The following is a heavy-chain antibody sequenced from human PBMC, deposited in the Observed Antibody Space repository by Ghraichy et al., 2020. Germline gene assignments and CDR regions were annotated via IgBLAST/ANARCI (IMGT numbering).Heavy chain of an antibody. CDR2: IKNDATGT. Sequence: GSLRLSCAASGFSFSSFWMHWVRQVPGKGLVWVSSIKNDATGTFYADSVEGRFIISRDNAKNTLYVQMNSLRVDDTAVYYCAKSGRSDAGYNWFDPWGQGTLVTVSS. CDR1: GFSFSSFW. CDR3: AKSGRSDAGYNWFDP. J-gene: IGHJ5*02. V-gene: IGHV3-74*01. D-gene: IGHD5-12*01.